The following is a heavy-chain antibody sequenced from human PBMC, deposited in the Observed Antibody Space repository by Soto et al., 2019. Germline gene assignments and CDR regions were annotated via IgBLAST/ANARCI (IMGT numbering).Heavy chain of an antibody. V-gene: IGHV3-64*01. CDR1: GFTFSSYA. D-gene: IGHD6-6*01. CDR2: ISSNGGST. CDR3: ARGTYSSSPAEFDY. Sequence: EVQLVESGGGLDQPGGSLRLSCAASGFTFSSYAMHWVRQAPGKGLEYVSAISSNGGSTYYANSVKGRFTISRDNSKNTLYLQMGSLRAEDMAVYYCARGTYSSSPAEFDYWGQGTLVTVSS. J-gene: IGHJ4*02.